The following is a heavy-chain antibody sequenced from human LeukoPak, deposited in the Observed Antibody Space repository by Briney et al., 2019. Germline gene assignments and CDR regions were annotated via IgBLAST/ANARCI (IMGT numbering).Heavy chain of an antibody. J-gene: IGHJ4*02. Sequence: VGSLRLSCAASGFTFSSYAMSWVRQAPGKGLEWVSSISGGGGSTYYADSVKGRFTISRDNSKNTLYLQMNSLRAEDTAVYYCAKDGDIVVVVAAHFDYWGPGTLVTVSS. D-gene: IGHD2-15*01. V-gene: IGHV3-23*01. CDR3: AKDGDIVVVVAAHFDY. CDR1: GFTFSSYA. CDR2: ISGGGGST.